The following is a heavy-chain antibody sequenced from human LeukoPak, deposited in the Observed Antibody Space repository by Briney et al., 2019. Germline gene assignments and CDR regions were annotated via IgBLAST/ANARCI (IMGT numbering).Heavy chain of an antibody. CDR1: GYTFTSYG. CDR3: ARVELSGLYYYYYGMDV. Sequence: GASVKVSCKASGYTFTSYGISWVRQAPGQGLEWMGWISAYNGNTNYAQKLQGRVTMTTDTSTSTAYMELRSLRSDDTAVYYCARVELSGLYYYYYGMDVWGQGTTVTVSS. J-gene: IGHJ6*02. V-gene: IGHV1-18*01. CDR2: ISAYNGNT. D-gene: IGHD2-15*01.